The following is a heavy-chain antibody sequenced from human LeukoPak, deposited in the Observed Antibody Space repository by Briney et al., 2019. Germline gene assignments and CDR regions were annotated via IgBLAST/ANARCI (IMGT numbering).Heavy chain of an antibody. CDR1: GFSFSSSW. Sequence: AGGSLRLSCVASGFSFSSSWMTWARQAPGKGLEWVASINHNGNVNYYVDSVKGRFTISRDNAKNSLYLQMCNLRAEDTAVYFCARGGGLDVWGQGATVTVSS. CDR3: ARGGGLDV. V-gene: IGHV3-7*03. D-gene: IGHD5-12*01. CDR2: INHNGNVN. J-gene: IGHJ6*02.